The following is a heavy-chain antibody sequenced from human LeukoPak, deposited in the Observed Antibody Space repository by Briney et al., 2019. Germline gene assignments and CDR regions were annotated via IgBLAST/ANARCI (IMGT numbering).Heavy chain of an antibody. D-gene: IGHD6-19*01. V-gene: IGHV4-30-2*01. CDR1: GGSISSGGYS. CDR3: ARGNSGWYDYFDY. CDR2: IYHSGST. J-gene: IGHJ4*02. Sequence: PSETLSLTCAVSGGSISSGGYSWSWIRQPPGKGLEWIGYIYHSGSTYYNPSLKSRVTISVYRSKNQFSLKLSSVTAADTAVYYCARGNSGWYDYFDYWGQGTLVTVSS.